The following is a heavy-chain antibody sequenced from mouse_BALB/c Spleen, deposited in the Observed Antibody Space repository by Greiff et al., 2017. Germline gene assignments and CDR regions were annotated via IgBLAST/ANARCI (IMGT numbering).Heavy chain of an antibody. CDR1: GYAFTNYL. D-gene: IGHD1-1*01. CDR2: INPGSGGT. J-gene: IGHJ3*01. Sequence: QVQLQQSGAELVRPGTSVKVSCKASGYAFTNYLIEWVKQRPGQGLEWIGVINPGSGGTNYNEKFKGKATLTADKSSSTAYMQLSSLTSDDSAVYFCARTYYGSSYEGWFAYWGQGTLVTVSA. V-gene: IGHV1-54*01. CDR3: ARTYYGSSYEGWFAY.